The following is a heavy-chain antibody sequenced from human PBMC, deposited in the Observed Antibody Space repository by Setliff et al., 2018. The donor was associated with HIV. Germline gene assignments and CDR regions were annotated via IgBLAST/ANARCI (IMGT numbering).Heavy chain of an antibody. CDR2: MNPNSGAT. Sequence: GASVKVSCKASGHTFNNYDINWVRRATGQGLEWMGWMNPNSGATGYAQKFQGRVTMTRDTSISTAYMELSSLTSKETAVYYCASGKGVRGVIITGGLDVWCKGTTVTVSS. CDR1: GHTFNNYD. D-gene: IGHD3-10*01. V-gene: IGHV1-8*01. CDR3: ASGKGVRGVIITGGLDV. J-gene: IGHJ6*04.